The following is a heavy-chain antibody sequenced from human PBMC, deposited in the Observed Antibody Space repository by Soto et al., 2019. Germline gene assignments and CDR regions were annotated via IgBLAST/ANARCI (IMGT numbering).Heavy chain of an antibody. J-gene: IGHJ4*02. CDR1: GGSISSGGYY. V-gene: IGHV4-31*03. D-gene: IGHD3-10*01. CDR3: ARDHRDITMVRGVPKRIFDY. CDR2: IYYSGST. Sequence: QVQLQESGPGLVKPSQTLSLTCTVSGGSISSGGYYWSWIRQHPGKGLEWIGYIYYSGSTYYSPSLKSRVTISVDTSKNQFSLKLSSVTAADTSVYYCARDHRDITMVRGVPKRIFDYWGQGTLDTVSS.